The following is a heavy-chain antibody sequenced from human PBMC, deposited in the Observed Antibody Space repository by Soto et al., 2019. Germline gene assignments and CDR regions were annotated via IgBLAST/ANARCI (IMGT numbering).Heavy chain of an antibody. V-gene: IGHV1-69*04. CDR3: SRAFDRYQDALDL. J-gene: IGHJ3*01. D-gene: IGHD3-9*01. CDR2: IVPILALT. CDR1: GGTFSSYA. Sequence: QVHLVQSGAEVKKPGSSVKVSCKVSGGTFSSYAFSWVRQAPGQGLAYMGSIVPILALTKYARTFEGRVTFTADKSTTTFYMELSNQTYEDTAMYYCSRAFDRYQDALDLRGQGTMVSVSS.